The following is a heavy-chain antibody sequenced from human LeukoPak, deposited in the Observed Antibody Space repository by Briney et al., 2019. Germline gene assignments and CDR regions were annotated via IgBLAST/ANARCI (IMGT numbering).Heavy chain of an antibody. V-gene: IGHV5-51*01. D-gene: IGHD3-10*01. Sequence: GESLKISCKGSGYSFTSYWIGWVRQMPGKGLEWMGIIYPGDSDTRYSPSFQGQVTISADKSISTAYLQWSSLKASDTAMYYCARRVTMVRGVIIEYFEYWGQGTLVTVSS. CDR3: ARRVTMVRGVIIEYFEY. J-gene: IGHJ4*02. CDR2: IYPGDSDT. CDR1: GYSFTSYW.